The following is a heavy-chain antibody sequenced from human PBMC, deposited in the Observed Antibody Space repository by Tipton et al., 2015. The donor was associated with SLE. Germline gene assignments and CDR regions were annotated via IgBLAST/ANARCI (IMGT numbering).Heavy chain of an antibody. J-gene: IGHJ4*02. CDR2: IYYSGST. CDR1: GGSISSSSYY. V-gene: IGHV4-39*01. D-gene: IGHD6-19*01. Sequence: TLSLTCTVSGGSISSSSYYWGWIRQPPGKGLEWIGSIYYSGSTYYNPSLKSRVTIYVDTSKNQFSLKLSSGTAADTAVYYCAGYTSGWYNGPDYWGQGTLVIVSS. CDR3: AGYTSGWYNGPDY.